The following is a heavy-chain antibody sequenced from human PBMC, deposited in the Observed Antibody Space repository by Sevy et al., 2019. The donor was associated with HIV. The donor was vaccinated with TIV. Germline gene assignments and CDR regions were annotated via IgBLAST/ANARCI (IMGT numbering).Heavy chain of an antibody. D-gene: IGHD3-9*01. CDR1: GFTFGSYG. CDR3: AKEGYDILTGFEPGNFDS. J-gene: IGHJ4*02. V-gene: IGHV3-30*18. Sequence: GGSLRLSCAASGFTFGSYGMHWVRQAPGKGLEWVAVISYDGTIKPYADSVRGRFSISRDNADSTLYLLMDSLRAEDTAVYYCAKEGYDILTGFEPGNFDSWGQGTLVTVSS. CDR2: ISYDGTIK.